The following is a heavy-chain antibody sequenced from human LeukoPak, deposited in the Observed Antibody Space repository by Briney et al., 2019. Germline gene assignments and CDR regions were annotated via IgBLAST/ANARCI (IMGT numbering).Heavy chain of an antibody. CDR3: ARDNGLELDYFDY. CDR2: ISSSSSTI. CDR1: GFTFSSYS. D-gene: IGHD1-7*01. J-gene: IGHJ4*02. Sequence: GGSLRLSCAVSGFTFSSYSMNWVRQAPGKGLEWVSYISSSSSTIYYADSVKGRFTISRDNAKNSLYLQMNSLRAEDTAVYYCARDNGLELDYFDYWGQGTLVTVSS. V-gene: IGHV3-48*01.